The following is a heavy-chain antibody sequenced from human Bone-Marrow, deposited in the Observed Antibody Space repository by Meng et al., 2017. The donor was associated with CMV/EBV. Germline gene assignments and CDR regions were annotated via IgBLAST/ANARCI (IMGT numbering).Heavy chain of an antibody. CDR1: GGTFSCYA. CDR2: IIPIFGTA. D-gene: IGHD6-13*01. Sequence: CKPSGGTFSCYAISWVRQAPGQGLEWMGGIIPIFGTANYAQKFQGRVTITADESTSTAYMELSSLRSEDTAVYYCARGLDSSSWDYWGQGTLVTVSS. CDR3: ARGLDSSSWDY. V-gene: IGHV1-69*01. J-gene: IGHJ4*02.